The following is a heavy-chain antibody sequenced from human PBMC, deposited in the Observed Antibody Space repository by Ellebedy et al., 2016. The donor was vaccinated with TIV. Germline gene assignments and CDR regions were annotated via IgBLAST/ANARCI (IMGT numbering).Heavy chain of an antibody. Sequence: SETLSLTCSVSGYSISNGNYWGWIRQPPGKGLEWIASIYHVGRAHYHPSLKSRVPISVDTSKNKFSLKLNSVTAADTAVYYCARDQWLVRGFVDYWGQGTLVTVSS. CDR1: GYSISNGNY. CDR2: IYHVGRA. J-gene: IGHJ4*02. D-gene: IGHD6-19*01. CDR3: ARDQWLVRGFVDY. V-gene: IGHV4-38-2*02.